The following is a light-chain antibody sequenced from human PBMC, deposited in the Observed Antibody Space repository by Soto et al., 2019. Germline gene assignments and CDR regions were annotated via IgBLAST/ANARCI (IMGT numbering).Light chain of an antibody. J-gene: IGLJ1*01. V-gene: IGLV2-14*01. Sequence: QSVLTQPASVSASPGQSITISCTGTSSDVGGYNYVSWYQQHPGKAPKLMIYDVSNRPSGVSDRFSGSKSGNTASLTISGLQAEDEADYYCNSYTSSSTHVFGTRTKVTV. CDR2: DVS. CDR3: NSYTSSSTHV. CDR1: SSDVGGYNY.